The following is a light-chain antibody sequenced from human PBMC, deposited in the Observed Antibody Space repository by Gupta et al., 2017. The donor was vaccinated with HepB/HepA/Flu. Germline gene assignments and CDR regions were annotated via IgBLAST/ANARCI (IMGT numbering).Light chain of an antibody. Sequence: DIQMTQSPSSLSASVGDRVTITCRASQSINSYLNWYQQKPGKAPNLLIYAASSLQSGVPSRFSGSGSGTDFTLTISNLQPEDFATYYCQQTDTTPRSFGHGTKVDIK. CDR2: AAS. J-gene: IGKJ3*01. CDR1: QSINSY. CDR3: QQTDTTPRS. V-gene: IGKV1-39*01.